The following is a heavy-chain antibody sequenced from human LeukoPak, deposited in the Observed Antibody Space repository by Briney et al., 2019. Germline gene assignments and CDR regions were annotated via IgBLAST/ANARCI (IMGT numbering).Heavy chain of an antibody. D-gene: IGHD6-19*01. J-gene: IGHJ6*02. V-gene: IGHV4-31*03. CDR3: AKDSSGSYYYYGLDV. Sequence: PSETLSLTCTVSGGSISSGGYYWSWIRQHPGKGLEWIGYIYYSGSTYYNPSLKSRVTISVDTSKNQFSLKLSSVTAADTAVYYCAKDSSGSYYYYGLDVWGQGTTVTVSS. CDR2: IYYSGST. CDR1: GGSISSGGYY.